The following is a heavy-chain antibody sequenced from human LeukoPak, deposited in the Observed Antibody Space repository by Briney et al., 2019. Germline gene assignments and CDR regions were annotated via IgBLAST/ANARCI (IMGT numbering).Heavy chain of an antibody. Sequence: PSETLSLTCAVYGGSFSGYYWSWIRQPPGKGLEWIGEINHSGSTNYNPSLKSRVTISVDTSKNQFSLKLSSVTAADTAVYYCARARGDYAGAFDIWGQGTMVTVS. J-gene: IGHJ3*02. D-gene: IGHD4-23*01. CDR3: ARARGDYAGAFDI. CDR1: GGSFSGYY. CDR2: INHSGST. V-gene: IGHV4-34*01.